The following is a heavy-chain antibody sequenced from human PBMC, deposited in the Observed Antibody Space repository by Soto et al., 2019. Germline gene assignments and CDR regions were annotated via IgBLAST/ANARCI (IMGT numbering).Heavy chain of an antibody. CDR3: ARGWQLDY. J-gene: IGHJ4*02. V-gene: IGHV6-1*01. Sequence: QVQLQQSGPGLVKPSQTLSLTCAISGDSVSSNSAAWNWIRQSPSRGLEWLGRTYYRSTWYYDYAVSXXSXMXINPDTSKNQFSLQLSSVTPEDTAVYYCARGWQLDYWGQGTPVTVSS. CDR1: GDSVSSNSAA. CDR2: TYYRSTWYY. D-gene: IGHD6-13*01.